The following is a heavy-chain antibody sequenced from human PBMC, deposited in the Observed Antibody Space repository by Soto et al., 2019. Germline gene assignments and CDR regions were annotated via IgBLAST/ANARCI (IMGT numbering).Heavy chain of an antibody. J-gene: IGHJ4*02. V-gene: IGHV1-69*01. CDR2: IVVVSNTV. D-gene: IGHD1-26*01. CDR1: GSTFNNFA. Sequence: QVLLLQSGAEVKEPGSSVRVSCKVSGSTFNNFAFSWLRQAPGRGPEWMGGIVVVSNTVDYSQRFQDRVTITADPSTSTLYMELSSLTSEATAVYYCARAIKRWEVHQYFDSWGQGTLLSVFS. CDR3: ARAIKRWEVHQYFDS.